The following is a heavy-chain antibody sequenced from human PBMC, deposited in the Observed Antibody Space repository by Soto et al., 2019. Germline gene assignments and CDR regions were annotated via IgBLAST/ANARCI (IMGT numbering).Heavy chain of an antibody. V-gene: IGHV3-23*01. CDR3: XXXGPGTYFDY. Sequence: EVQLLDSGGGLVQPGGSLRLSCAASGFTFSSYAMNWVRQAPGKGLEWVSVISGSGDSTYYADSVKGRFTISRDNSKNTLYLQMXSLXXXXXXXXXXXXXGPGTYFDYWGQGTLVTVXS. D-gene: IGHD6-13*01. CDR1: GFTFSSYA. J-gene: IGHJ4*02. CDR2: ISGSGDST.